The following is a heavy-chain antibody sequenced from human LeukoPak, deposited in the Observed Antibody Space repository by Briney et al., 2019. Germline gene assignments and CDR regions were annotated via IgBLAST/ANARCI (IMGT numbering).Heavy chain of an antibody. V-gene: IGHV4-59*01. D-gene: IGHD3-16*01. Sequence: TSETLSLTCTVSDDSISDYYRGWIRQPPGKGLEWIGYFHNSGTSTYNPSLKSRVTISADTSKNQFSLKLNSLTTADTAVYYCTRGAGWLIDYWGQGILVTVSS. CDR3: TRGAGWLIDY. J-gene: IGHJ4*02. CDR1: DDSISDYY. CDR2: FHNSGTS.